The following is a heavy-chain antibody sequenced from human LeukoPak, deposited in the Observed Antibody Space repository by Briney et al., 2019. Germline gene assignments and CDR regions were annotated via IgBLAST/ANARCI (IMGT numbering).Heavy chain of an antibody. CDR3: AKEATRIAAAAYFDY. V-gene: IGHV3-43*02. Sequence: PGGSLRLSCAASGFTFDDYAMHWVRQAPGKGLEWVSLISGDGGSTYYADSVKGRFTISRDNSKNSLYLQMNSLRTEDTALYYCAKEATRIAAAAYFDYWGQGTLVTVSS. J-gene: IGHJ4*02. D-gene: IGHD6-13*01. CDR1: GFTFDDYA. CDR2: ISGDGGST.